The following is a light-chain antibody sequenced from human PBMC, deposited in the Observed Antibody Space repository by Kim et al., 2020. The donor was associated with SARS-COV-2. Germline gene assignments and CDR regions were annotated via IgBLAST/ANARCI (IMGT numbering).Light chain of an antibody. CDR2: RDG. J-gene: IGLJ2*01. CDR1: NSGSTN. V-gene: IGLV3-9*01. CDR3: QVWDSSPVI. Sequence: VEMGKKGSFIGGSKNSGSTNVHGYQLKPGEAAMLVIYRDGDRHSGILEGFSGSNSGNTAILTISRAQAGDEADYYCQVWDSSPVIFGGGTQLNVL.